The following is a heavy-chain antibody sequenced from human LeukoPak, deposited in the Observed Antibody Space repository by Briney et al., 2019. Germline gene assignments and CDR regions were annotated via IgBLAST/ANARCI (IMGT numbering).Heavy chain of an antibody. D-gene: IGHD3-9*01. CDR1: GGSFSGYY. CDR2: INHSGST. CDR3: AIMTGPFDP. Sequence: SETLSLTWAVYGGSFSGYYWSWIRQPPGKGLEWIGEINHSGSTNYNPSLKSRVTISVDTSKNQFSLKLSSVTAADTAVYYCAIMTGPFDPWGQGTLVTVSS. V-gene: IGHV4-34*01. J-gene: IGHJ5*02.